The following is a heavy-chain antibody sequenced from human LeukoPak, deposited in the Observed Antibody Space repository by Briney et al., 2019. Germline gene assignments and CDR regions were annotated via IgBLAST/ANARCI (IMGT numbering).Heavy chain of an antibody. CDR2: IYYSGST. D-gene: IGHD5-12*01. Sequence: SETLSLTCTVSGGSISRYYWSWIPQPPGKGLEWIGYIYYSGSTNYSPSLKSRVTISVDTSKNQFSLKLSSVTAADTAVYYCARSPTYGGYPANFDYWGQGTLVTVSS. CDR1: GGSISRYY. CDR3: ARSPTYGGYPANFDY. V-gene: IGHV4-59*01. J-gene: IGHJ4*02.